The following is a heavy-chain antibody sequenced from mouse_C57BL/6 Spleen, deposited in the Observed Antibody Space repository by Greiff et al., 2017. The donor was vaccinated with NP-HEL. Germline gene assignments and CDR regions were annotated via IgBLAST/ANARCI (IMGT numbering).Heavy chain of an antibody. D-gene: IGHD1-3*01. CDR2: IWAGGST. CDR3: ARLEDI. Sequence: QVQLKQSGPGLVAPSQSLSITCTVSGFSLTSYGVHWVRQPPGKGLEWLGVIWAGGSTNYNSALMSRLSISKDNSKSQVFLKMNSLQTDDTVMYYCARLEDIGGQGTTLTVSS. J-gene: IGHJ2*01. V-gene: IGHV2-9*02. CDR1: GFSLTSYG.